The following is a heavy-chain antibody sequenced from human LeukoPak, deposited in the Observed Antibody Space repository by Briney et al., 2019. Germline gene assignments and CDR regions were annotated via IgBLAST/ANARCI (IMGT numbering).Heavy chain of an antibody. CDR1: GFIFNTYA. J-gene: IGHJ4*02. V-gene: IGHV3-30-3*01. CDR3: AKDRYSSGWYSDFDY. CDR2: ISYDGNKK. D-gene: IGHD6-19*01. Sequence: QPGRSLRLSCAASGFIFNTYAMHWVRRPPGKGLEWVAVISYDGNKKYYVDSVRGRFTISRDNSKNTLYLQMNSLRAEDTAAYYCAKDRYSSGWYSDFDYWGQGTLVTVSS.